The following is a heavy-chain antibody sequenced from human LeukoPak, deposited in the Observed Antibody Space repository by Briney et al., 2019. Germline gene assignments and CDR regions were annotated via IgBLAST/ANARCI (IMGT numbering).Heavy chain of an antibody. Sequence: PGGSLRLSCAASGFTFSSYGMHWVRQAPGKGPEWVAVIWYDGSNKYYADSVKGRFTISRDNSKNTLYLQMNSLRAEDTAVYYCAKVLGRITISGVVIYGMDVWGQGTTVTVSS. J-gene: IGHJ6*02. CDR1: GFTFSSYG. V-gene: IGHV3-33*06. CDR2: IWYDGSNK. D-gene: IGHD3-3*01. CDR3: AKVLGRITISGVVIYGMDV.